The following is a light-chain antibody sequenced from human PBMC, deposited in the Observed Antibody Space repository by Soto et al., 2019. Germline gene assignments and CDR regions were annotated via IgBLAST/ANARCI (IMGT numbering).Light chain of an antibody. CDR3: QQYDTYWT. Sequence: DIQMTQSPSTLSASVGDRVTITCRASQSINNWLAWYQQKPGKAPKLLIYKASNLDIGVRSRFSASGSGTEITLNISSLQPDDFATYYCQQYDTYWTFGQGTKVEIK. CDR2: KAS. V-gene: IGKV1-5*03. J-gene: IGKJ1*01. CDR1: QSINNW.